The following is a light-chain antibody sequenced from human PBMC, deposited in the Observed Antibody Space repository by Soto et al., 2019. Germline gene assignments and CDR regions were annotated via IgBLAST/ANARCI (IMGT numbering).Light chain of an antibody. CDR1: QSVSSY. CDR3: QQYGTTRIT. J-gene: IGKJ5*01. Sequence: EIVLTQSPATLSLSPGERATLSCRASQSVSSYLAWYQQKPGQAPRLLIYDASSRATGIPDRFSGGGSGTDFTLTISRLEPEDFAVYYCQQYGTTRITFGQGTRLEIK. CDR2: DAS. V-gene: IGKV3-20*01.